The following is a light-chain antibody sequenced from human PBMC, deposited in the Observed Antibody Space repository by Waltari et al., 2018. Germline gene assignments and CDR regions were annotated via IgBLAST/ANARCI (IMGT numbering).Light chain of an antibody. V-gene: IGLV4-69*01. CDR1: SGHSTYA. J-gene: IGLJ2*01. CDR2: LNSDGSH. Sequence: QLVLTQSPSASASLGASVKLTCTLSSGHSTYAIAWHQQQPEKGPRYLLKLNSDGSHSKGDGIPVRFAGSKSGAERYLTISSRQSEDEGDYYCQTWGTGTVVFGGGTKLTVL. CDR3: QTWGTGTVV.